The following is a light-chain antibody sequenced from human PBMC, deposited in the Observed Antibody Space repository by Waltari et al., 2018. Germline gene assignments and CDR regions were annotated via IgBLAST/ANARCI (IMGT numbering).Light chain of an antibody. CDR1: SSDIGGYNY. Sequence: QSALTQPASVSGSPGQSITISCTGTSSDIGGYNYVSWYQQHPGKAPKLMIFDVTNRPSGVSDRFSGSKSGNTASLTISELHTDDESDYYCSSYTSTNTVIFGGGTKVTVL. V-gene: IGLV2-14*03. CDR2: DVT. CDR3: SSYTSTNTVI. J-gene: IGLJ2*01.